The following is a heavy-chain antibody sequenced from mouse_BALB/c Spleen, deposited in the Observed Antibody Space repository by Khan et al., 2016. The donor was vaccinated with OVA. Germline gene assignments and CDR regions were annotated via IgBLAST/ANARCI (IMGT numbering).Heavy chain of an antibody. J-gene: IGHJ1*01. CDR2: MSSGSSTI. CDR3: ARSGGNFHWYFDV. CDR1: GFTFSSFG. Sequence: EVELVESGGGLVQPGGSRKLSCAASGFTFSSFGMHWVRQAPKKGLEWVAYMSSGSSTIYYVDTVKGRFTISRDNPKNPLFLQMTSLRSEDTAMYYCARSGGNFHWYFDVWGAGTSVTVSS. V-gene: IGHV5-17*02. D-gene: IGHD2-1*01.